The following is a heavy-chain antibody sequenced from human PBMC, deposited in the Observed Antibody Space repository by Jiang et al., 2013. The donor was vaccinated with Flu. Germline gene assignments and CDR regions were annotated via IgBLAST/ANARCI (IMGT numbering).Heavy chain of an antibody. Sequence: LVESGGGVVQPGGSLRLSCAASGFTFSNYGMHWVRQAPGKGLEWVAVISYDGSNEYHADSVKGRFTLSRDNSKNTVYLQMNSLRVEDTAVYYCARDRGLTGTQDAFDIWGQGTMVTVSS. D-gene: IGHD1-7*01. CDR3: ARDRGLTGTQDAFDI. CDR2: ISYDGSNE. CDR1: GFTFSNYG. J-gene: IGHJ3*02. V-gene: IGHV3-33*05.